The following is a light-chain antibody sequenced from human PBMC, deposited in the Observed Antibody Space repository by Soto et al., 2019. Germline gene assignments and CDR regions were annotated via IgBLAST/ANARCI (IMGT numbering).Light chain of an antibody. CDR1: QAIGSD. CDR3: LQYNNFPPT. J-gene: IGKJ1*01. Sequence: DVQMTQSPSPLAASIGDRVTISCRASQAIGSDLAWFQHRPGTAPQRLIFAVSSLQSGVPSRFSGSGSGTDFSLTISSLQPEDCATYLCLQYNNFPPTFGQGTKVETK. CDR2: AVS. V-gene: IGKV1-17*01.